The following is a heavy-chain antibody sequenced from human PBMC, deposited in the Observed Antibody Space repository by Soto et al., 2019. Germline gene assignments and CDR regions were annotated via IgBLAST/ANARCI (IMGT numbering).Heavy chain of an antibody. J-gene: IGHJ6*02. Sequence: SETLSLTCAIPGASISSGAYSWTWIRQPPGKGLEWIGYIYHSGSTNYNTSLKSRVTISVDRSKNQISMKMKSVTTAYTAVYYCARDLWGYCGTDCYPLDVWGQGTTVT. V-gene: IGHV4-30-2*01. CDR3: ARDLWGYCGTDCYPLDV. D-gene: IGHD2-21*02. CDR1: GASISSGAYS. CDR2: IYHSGST.